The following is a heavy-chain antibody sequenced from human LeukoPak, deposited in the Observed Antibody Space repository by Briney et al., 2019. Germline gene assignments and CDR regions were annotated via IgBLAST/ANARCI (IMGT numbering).Heavy chain of an antibody. Sequence: GGSLRLSCAVSGLPFGSYGMTWVRQAPGKGLEWVAGITGNGVYTYYADSVKGRFTISRDNSKGTLSLQMNRLRVEDTAVYYCAKSYCGGDCGWGPGTLVTVSS. V-gene: IGHV3-23*01. J-gene: IGHJ4*02. CDR2: ITGNGVYT. CDR1: GLPFGSYG. D-gene: IGHD2-21*02. CDR3: AKSYCGGDCG.